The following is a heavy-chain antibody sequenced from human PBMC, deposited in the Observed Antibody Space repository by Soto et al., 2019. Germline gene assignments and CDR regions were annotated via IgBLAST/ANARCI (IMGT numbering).Heavy chain of an antibody. D-gene: IGHD2-15*01. CDR3: ARRYGGTFDY. V-gene: IGHV4-59*08. CDR1: GGSISSYY. CDR2: IYYSGST. Sequence: SETLSLTCAVSGGSISSYYWSCIRQPPGKGLEWIGYIYYSGSTNYNPSLKSRVTISVDTSKNQFSLKLSSVTAADTAVYYCARRYGGTFDYWGQGTLVTVSS. J-gene: IGHJ4*02.